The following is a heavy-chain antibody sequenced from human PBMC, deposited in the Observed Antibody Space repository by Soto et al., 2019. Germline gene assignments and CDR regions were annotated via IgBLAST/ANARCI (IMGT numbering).Heavy chain of an antibody. D-gene: IGHD6-13*01. CDR3: ARLAPIAAADGMDV. Sequence: QVQLQESGPGLVKPSETLSLTCAVSGYSISSGYYWGWIRQSPGKGLEWIGSIYHSGSTYYNPSLKSRVIISVDTSKKQFSLKLSSVTAADTAVYYCARLAPIAAADGMDVWDQGTTVTVSS. CDR1: GYSISSGYY. CDR2: IYHSGST. J-gene: IGHJ6*02. V-gene: IGHV4-38-2*01.